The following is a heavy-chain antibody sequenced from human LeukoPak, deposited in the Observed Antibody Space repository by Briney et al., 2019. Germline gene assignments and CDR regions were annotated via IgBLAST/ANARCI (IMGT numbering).Heavy chain of an antibody. J-gene: IGHJ4*02. Sequence: PGGSLRLSCAASGFTFSGFAMNWVRRTPGKGLEWVSTISGSGGVTYYPDSVRGRFTISRDNSKNTLHLQMDSLRAEDTAINYCAKWPEGATPKFHYWGQGTLVTVSS. CDR1: GFTFSGFA. CDR2: ISGSGGVT. CDR3: AKWPEGATPKFHY. D-gene: IGHD1-26*01. V-gene: IGHV3-23*01.